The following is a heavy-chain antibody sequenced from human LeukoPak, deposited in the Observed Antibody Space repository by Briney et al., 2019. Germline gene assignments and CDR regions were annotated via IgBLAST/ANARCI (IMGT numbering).Heavy chain of an antibody. CDR1: GFTFSSYS. CDR3: AKAMAGSTYYFDS. D-gene: IGHD6-19*01. J-gene: IGHJ4*02. CDR2: IKQDGNQK. V-gene: IGHV3-7*05. Sequence: GGSLRLSCAASGFTFSSYSMSWVRQAPGKGLEWVANIKQDGNQKYYVDSVKGRFTISRDTSKNTLYLQMSSLRGEDTALYYCAKAMAGSTYYFDSWGQGTLVTVFS.